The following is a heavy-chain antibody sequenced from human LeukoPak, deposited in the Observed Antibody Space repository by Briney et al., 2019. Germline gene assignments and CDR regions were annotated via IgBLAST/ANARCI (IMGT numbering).Heavy chain of an antibody. D-gene: IGHD2-21*01. V-gene: IGHV1-18*01. J-gene: IGHJ5*02. Sequence: ASVKVSCKASGYTFTSYDINWVRQAPGQGLEWMGWVSGYNGNTNYAQKFEGRVAMTTDTSSSTAYMELRSLRSDDTAIYYCARGDWFDPWGQGTLVTVSS. CDR1: GYTFTSYD. CDR2: VSGYNGNT. CDR3: ARGDWFDP.